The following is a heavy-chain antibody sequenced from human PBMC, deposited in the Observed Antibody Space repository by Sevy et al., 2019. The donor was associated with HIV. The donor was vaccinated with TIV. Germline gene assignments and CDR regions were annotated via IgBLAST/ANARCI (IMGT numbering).Heavy chain of an antibody. CDR1: GFTFSSYG. D-gene: IGHD3-10*01. J-gene: IGHJ6*02. CDR3: AKDLGTMVRGVILPSYYYGMDV. CDR2: ISYDGSNK. Sequence: GGSLRLSCAASGFTFSSYGMHWVRQAPGKGLEWVAVISYDGSNKYYADSVKGRFTISRDNSKNTLYLQMNSLRAEDTAVYYCAKDLGTMVRGVILPSYYYGMDVWGQGTTVTVSS. V-gene: IGHV3-30*18.